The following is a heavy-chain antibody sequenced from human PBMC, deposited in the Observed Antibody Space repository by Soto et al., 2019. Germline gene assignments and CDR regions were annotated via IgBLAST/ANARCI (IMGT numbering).Heavy chain of an antibody. J-gene: IGHJ3*02. V-gene: IGHV4-39*01. D-gene: IGHD5-12*01. Sequence: SETLSLTCTVSGGSISSSSYYWGWIRQPPGKGLEWIGSIYYSGSTYYNPSLKSRVTISVDTSKNQFSLKLSSVTAADTAVYYCARRTVATITDAFDIWGQGTMVT. CDR3: ARRTVATITDAFDI. CDR2: IYYSGST. CDR1: GGSISSSSYY.